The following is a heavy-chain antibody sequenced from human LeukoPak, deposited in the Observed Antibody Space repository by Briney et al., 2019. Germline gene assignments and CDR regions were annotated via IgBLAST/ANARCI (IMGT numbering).Heavy chain of an antibody. CDR3: ARRGYCSSTSCYPYYYYGMDV. V-gene: IGHV1-69*05. Sequence: VASVTVSCTASGGTFSSYAISWVRQAPGQGLEWMGGIIPIFGTANYAQKFQGRVTMTRNTSISTAYMELSSLRSEDTAVYYCARRGYCSSTSCYPYYYYGMDVWGQGTTVTVSS. CDR1: GGTFSSYA. D-gene: IGHD2-2*01. J-gene: IGHJ6*02. CDR2: IIPIFGTA.